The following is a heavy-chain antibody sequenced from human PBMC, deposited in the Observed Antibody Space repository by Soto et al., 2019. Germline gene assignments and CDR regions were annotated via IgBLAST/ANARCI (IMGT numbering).Heavy chain of an antibody. D-gene: IGHD3-22*01. J-gene: IGHJ4*02. V-gene: IGHV4-59*08. CDR2: IYYSGST. CDR3: ARLYYDSSGSLFDY. Sequence: NPSETLSLTCTVSGGSISSYYWSWIRQPPGKGLEWIGYIYYSGSTNYNPSLKSRVTISVDTSKNQFSLKLSSVTAADTAVYYCARLYYDSSGSLFDYWGQGTLVTVSS. CDR1: GGSISSYY.